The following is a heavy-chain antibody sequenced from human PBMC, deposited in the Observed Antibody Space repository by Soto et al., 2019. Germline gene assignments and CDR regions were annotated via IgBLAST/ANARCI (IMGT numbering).Heavy chain of an antibody. CDR1: GFTFSSSA. V-gene: IGHV3-23*01. CDR3: ARLFPSGYFDYYYYYMDV. Sequence: GGSLRLSCAASGFTFSSSAMTWVRQAPGKGLEWVSGISASSTRAYFADSVKGRFTISRDCFKKTLFLQMNSLRAEDTAVYYCARLFPSGYFDYYYYYMDVWGKGTTVTVSS. J-gene: IGHJ6*03. CDR2: ISASSTRA. D-gene: IGHD2-21*01.